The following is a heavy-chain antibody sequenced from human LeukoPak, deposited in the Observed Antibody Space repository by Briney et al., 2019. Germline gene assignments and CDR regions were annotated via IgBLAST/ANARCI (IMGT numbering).Heavy chain of an antibody. CDR1: GFTFNMFA. D-gene: IGHD6-25*01. V-gene: IGHV3-30*04. J-gene: IGHJ6*02. CDR3: ARDSANGMDV. CDR2: ISYDGSGK. Sequence: GGSLRLSCAASGFTFNMFAVHWVRQAAGRGLEWVTIISYDGSGKFYADSVKGRFTISRDNSKNTLYLQMDSLRVEDTAVYYCARDSANGMDVWGQGTAVTVSS.